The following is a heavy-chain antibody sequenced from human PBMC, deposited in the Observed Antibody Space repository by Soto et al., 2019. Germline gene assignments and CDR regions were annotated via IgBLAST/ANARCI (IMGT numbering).Heavy chain of an antibody. CDR1: GGSINSGGYY. D-gene: IGHD6-13*01. Sequence: QVQLQEAGPGLVKPSQTLSLICTVSGGSINSGGYYWSWIRQHPGKGLEWIGYIYYSGSTYYNPFLSSRLTFSAGASENKFSLKLRSLIAADTAVYFCARTDRQSGYSSSWVFDSWGQGTLVTVSS. V-gene: IGHV4-31*03. CDR3: ARTDRQSGYSSSWVFDS. CDR2: IYYSGST. J-gene: IGHJ4*02.